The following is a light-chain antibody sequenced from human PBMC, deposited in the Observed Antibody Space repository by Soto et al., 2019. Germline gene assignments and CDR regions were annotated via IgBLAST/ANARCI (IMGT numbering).Light chain of an antibody. CDR1: SRDVGAYNY. Sequence: QSALTQPPSASGSPGQSVTISCTGTSRDVGAYNYVSWYQQSPGRAPKLIIYEVNIRPSGVPDRFSASKSGNTASLTVSGLQAEDEGDYYCSSYAGRSVVFGGGTKLTVL. CDR2: EVN. J-gene: IGLJ2*01. CDR3: SSYAGRSVV. V-gene: IGLV2-8*01.